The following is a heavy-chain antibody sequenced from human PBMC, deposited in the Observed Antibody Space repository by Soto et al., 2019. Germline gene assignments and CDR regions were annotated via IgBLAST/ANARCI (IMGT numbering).Heavy chain of an antibody. CDR2: IYYSGST. J-gene: IGHJ6*03. D-gene: IGHD6-6*01. Sequence: SETLSLTCTVSGGSISSYDWSLIRLLPGKGLEWIGYIYYSGSTNYNPSLKSRVTISVDTSKNQFSLKLSSVTAADTAVYYCARAPPSGSSSPPYYYYMDVWGKGTTVTVS. CDR3: ARAPPSGSSSPPYYYYMDV. V-gene: IGHV4-59*01. CDR1: GGSISSYD.